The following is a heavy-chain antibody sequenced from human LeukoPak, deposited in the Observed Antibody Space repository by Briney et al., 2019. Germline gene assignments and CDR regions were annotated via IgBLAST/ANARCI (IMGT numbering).Heavy chain of an antibody. Sequence: PGGSLRLSCAASGFTVSSNYMSWVRQAPGKGLEWVSFIYSGGSTYYADSVKGRFTISRDNSKNTLYLQMNSLRAEDTAVCYCARTGYYGSGSPLGFDYWGQGTLVTVSS. CDR3: ARTGYYGSGSPLGFDY. CDR1: GFTVSSNY. J-gene: IGHJ4*02. CDR2: IYSGGST. V-gene: IGHV3-66*01. D-gene: IGHD3-10*01.